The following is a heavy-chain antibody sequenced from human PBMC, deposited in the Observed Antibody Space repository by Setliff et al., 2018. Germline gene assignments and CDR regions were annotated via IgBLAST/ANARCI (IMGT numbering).Heavy chain of an antibody. Sequence: GDSVKVSCKTSGYTFSNYGVSWVRQAPGQGLEWMGWISGYDGNTKYAQNLHGRVTMTTDTSTTTAYMELRSLRSDDTAVYYCARERIYDGLNYNGMDVWGQGTTVTVSS. V-gene: IGHV1-18*01. CDR3: ARERIYDGLNYNGMDV. D-gene: IGHD3-3*01. J-gene: IGHJ6*01. CDR1: GYTFSNYG. CDR2: ISGYDGNT.